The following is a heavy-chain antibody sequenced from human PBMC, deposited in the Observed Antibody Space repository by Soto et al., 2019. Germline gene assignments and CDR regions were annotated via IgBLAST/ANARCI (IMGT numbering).Heavy chain of an antibody. CDR3: AKGDWSAGSCYFPDWFVS. V-gene: IGHV3-23*01. J-gene: IGHJ5*01. CDR2: ISDSGGRT. D-gene: IGHD2-15*01. Sequence: EVQLLESGGGLVQPGGSLRLSCAGSGFTFSSYAVSWVRQVPGKGLEWVSGISDSGGRTYYADSVKGRFSVSRDNSKNTLYLQMNSLRAEDTAVYYCAKGDWSAGSCYFPDWFVSWGQGTLVTVSS. CDR1: GFTFSSYA.